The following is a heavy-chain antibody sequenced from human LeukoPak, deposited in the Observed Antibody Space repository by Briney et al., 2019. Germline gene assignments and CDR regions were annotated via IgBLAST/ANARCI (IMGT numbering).Heavy chain of an antibody. J-gene: IGHJ4*02. Sequence: ASVKVSCKASGGIFSSYAMSWVRQAPGEGLEWVSAISGSGARTYYAGSVKGRFTISRDTSKNTVYLQMNSLRAEDTAIYYCAKDMGEDGSYYLHYWGQGTLVTVSS. CDR3: AKDMGEDGSYYLHY. CDR1: GGIFSSYA. CDR2: ISGSGART. D-gene: IGHD1-26*01. V-gene: IGHV3-23*01.